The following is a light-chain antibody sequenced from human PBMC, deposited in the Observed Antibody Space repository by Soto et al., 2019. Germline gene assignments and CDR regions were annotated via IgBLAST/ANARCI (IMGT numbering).Light chain of an antibody. CDR1: SSNIGSNY. V-gene: IGLV1-47*01. J-gene: IGLJ2*01. CDR3: AAWDDTLSGLV. CDR2: RAD. Sequence: QSVLTQPPSASGTPGQTVTISCSERSSNIGSNYVYWYQQLPGTAPRLLMYRADQRPSGVPDRFSGSKSGTSASLAISGLRSEDEADYYCAAWDDTLSGLVFGGGTKLTVL.